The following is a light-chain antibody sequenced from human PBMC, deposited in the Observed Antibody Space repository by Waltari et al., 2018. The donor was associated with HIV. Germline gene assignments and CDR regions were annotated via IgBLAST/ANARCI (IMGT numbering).Light chain of an antibody. CDR1: TSNLGANFD. CDR2: GNN. V-gene: IGLV1-40*01. Sequence: QSVLTQPPSVSGAPGQTVTVSCTGSTSNLGANFDVHWYQHLPGTAPKLLIYGNNNRPSGVPARFSGSRSGSSASLDITGLQAEDEADYYCQSYDNVLTAVIFGGGTKVTVL. CDR3: QSYDNVLTAVI. J-gene: IGLJ2*01.